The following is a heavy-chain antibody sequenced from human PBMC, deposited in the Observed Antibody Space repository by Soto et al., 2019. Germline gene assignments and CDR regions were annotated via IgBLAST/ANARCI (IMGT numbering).Heavy chain of an antibody. D-gene: IGHD2-2*01. CDR2: VYFRGTS. V-gene: IGHV4-59*02. CDR1: GGSVTDHC. Sequence: SETRSLTCGLSGGSVTDHCYSGSGQSPGKGLEWIGSVYFRGTSNYNPSLRSRATISLDDSKNQLSLELTSVTAADSAVYYCARDMRSRGWFDPWGQGALVTVSS. CDR3: ARDMRSRGWFDP. J-gene: IGHJ5*02.